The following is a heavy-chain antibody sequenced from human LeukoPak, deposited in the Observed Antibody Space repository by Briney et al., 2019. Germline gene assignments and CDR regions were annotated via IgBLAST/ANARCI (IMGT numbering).Heavy chain of an antibody. D-gene: IGHD2/OR15-2a*01. J-gene: IGHJ5*02. Sequence: GGSLRLPCAASGFTFSDYYMSWIRQAPGKGLDWVSYISGSGSATYYADSVKGRFTISRDNAKNSLYLQMKSLRAEDTAVYYCARGKTSQNIVTRKTYNWFDPWGQGTLVTVSS. CDR2: ISGSGSAT. V-gene: IGHV3-11*04. CDR1: GFTFSDYY. CDR3: ARGKTSQNIVTRKTYNWFDP.